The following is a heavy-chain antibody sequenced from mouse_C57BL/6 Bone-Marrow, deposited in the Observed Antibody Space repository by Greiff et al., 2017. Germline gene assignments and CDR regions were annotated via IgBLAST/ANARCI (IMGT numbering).Heavy chain of an antibody. D-gene: IGHD1-1*01. CDR1: GFTFSSYA. J-gene: IGHJ2*01. CDR2: ISDGGSYT. CDR3: ARDDPYDFDY. V-gene: IGHV5-4*03. Sequence: EVKLVESGGGLVKPGGSLKLSCAASGFTFSSYAMSWVRQTPEKRLEWVATISDGGSYTYYPDNVKGRFTISRDNAKNNLYLQMSHLKSEDTAMYYCARDDPYDFDYWGQGTTLTVSS.